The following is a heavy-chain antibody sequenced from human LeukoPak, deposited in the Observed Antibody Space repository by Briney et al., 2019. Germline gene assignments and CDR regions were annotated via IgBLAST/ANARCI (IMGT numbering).Heavy chain of an antibody. CDR2: ISSSSYI. CDR1: GFTFSSYS. V-gene: IGHV3-21*01. Sequence: PGGSLRLSCAASGFTFSSYSMNWVRQAPGKGLEWVSSISSSSYIYCADSVKGRFTISRDNAKNSPYLQMNSLRAEDTAVYYCARDGADSYGDFDYWGQGTLVTVSS. CDR3: ARDGADSYGDFDY. J-gene: IGHJ4*02. D-gene: IGHD5-18*01.